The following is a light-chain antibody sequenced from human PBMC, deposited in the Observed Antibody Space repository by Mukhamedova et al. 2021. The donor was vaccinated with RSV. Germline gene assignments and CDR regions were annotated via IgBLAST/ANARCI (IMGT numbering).Light chain of an antibody. CDR1: QSVFYSSYNKNY. CDR3: QQYYGTPLT. CDR2: WAS. V-gene: IGKV4-1*01. Sequence: SQSVFYSSYNKNYLAWYQQKPGLPPKLLIYWASIRESGVPERFSGSGSGTDFTLTISSLQAEDVAIYFCQQYYGTPLTFGGGTKVE. J-gene: IGKJ4*01.